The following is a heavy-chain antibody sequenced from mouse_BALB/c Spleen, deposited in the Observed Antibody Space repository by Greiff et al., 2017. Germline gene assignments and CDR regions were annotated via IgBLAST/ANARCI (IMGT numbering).Heavy chain of an antibody. CDR2: ISNGGGST. D-gene: IGHD3-2*01. CDR1: GFTFSSYT. Sequence: EVQLVESGGGLVQPGGSLKLSCAASGFTFSSYTMSWVRQTPEKRLEWVAYISNGGGSTYYPDTVKGRFTISRDNAKNTLYLQMSSLKSEDTAMYYCARQDMFAYWGQGTLVTVSA. J-gene: IGHJ3*01. CDR3: ARQDMFAY. V-gene: IGHV5-12-2*01.